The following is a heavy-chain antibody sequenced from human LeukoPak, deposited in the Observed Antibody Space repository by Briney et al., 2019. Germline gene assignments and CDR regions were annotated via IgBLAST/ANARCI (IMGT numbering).Heavy chain of an antibody. J-gene: IGHJ4*02. CDR2: IHSSGSTI. V-gene: IGHV3-48*03. Sequence: PGGSLRLSCAASGFTFSSYEMNWVRQAPGKGLEWVSYIHSSGSTIYYADSVKGRFTISRDNAKNTLYLQMNSLRAEDTAVYYCARIADGGALGAIDYWGQGTLVTVSS. CDR1: GFTFSSYE. D-gene: IGHD2-21*01. CDR3: ARIADGGALGAIDY.